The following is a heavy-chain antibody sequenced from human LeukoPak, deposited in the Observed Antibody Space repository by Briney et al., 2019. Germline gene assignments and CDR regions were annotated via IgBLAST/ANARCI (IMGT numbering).Heavy chain of an antibody. CDR2: MYYSGST. CDR3: ARDLRHSDYDLGLDY. Sequence: SETLSLTCTVSGGSISSYYWNWIRQPPGKGLEWIGYMYYSGSTNYNPSLKSRVTISADTSKNQFSLKLSSVTAADTAVYYCARDLRHSDYDLGLDYWGQGTLVTVPS. J-gene: IGHJ4*02. CDR1: GGSISSYY. D-gene: IGHD5-12*01. V-gene: IGHV4-59*01.